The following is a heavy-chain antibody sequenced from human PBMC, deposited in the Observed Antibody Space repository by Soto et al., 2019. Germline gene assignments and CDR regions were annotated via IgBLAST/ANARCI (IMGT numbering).Heavy chain of an antibody. Sequence: QLHLVQSGAVVKKPGASVTVSCSASGYPVTAYYMHWVRQAPGRGLEWMGGINPATGAAKYTQTCQGRVTRTRGTSTCTVFKELMGLPTGGMAFFSCARGGGVGVAGSAAFDMWGQGTLVTVSS. J-gene: IGHJ3*02. CDR3: ARGGGVGVAGSAAFDM. CDR1: GYPVTAYY. CDR2: INPATGAA. D-gene: IGHD3-3*01. V-gene: IGHV1-2*01.